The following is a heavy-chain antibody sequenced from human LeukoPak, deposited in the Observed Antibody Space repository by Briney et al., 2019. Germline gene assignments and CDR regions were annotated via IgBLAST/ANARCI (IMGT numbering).Heavy chain of an antibody. CDR3: ARDHLYYVWGSPHIYYFDY. Sequence: PGGSLRLSCAASGFTFSSYWMSWVRQAPGKGLEWVANIKQDGSEKYYVDSVKGRFTISRDNAKNSLYLQMNSLRAEDTAVYYCARDHLYYVWGSPHIYYFDYWGQGTLVTVPS. CDR1: GFTFSSYW. D-gene: IGHD3-16*01. J-gene: IGHJ4*02. CDR2: IKQDGSEK. V-gene: IGHV3-7*03.